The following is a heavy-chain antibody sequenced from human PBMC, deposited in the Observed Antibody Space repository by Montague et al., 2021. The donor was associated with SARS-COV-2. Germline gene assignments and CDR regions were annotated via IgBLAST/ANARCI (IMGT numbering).Heavy chain of an antibody. J-gene: IGHJ4*02. V-gene: IGHV4-61*02. CDR1: GGSISSGSYY. CDR3: ARDPGLAGYTAGLGY. Sequence: TLSPTRTVSGGSISSGSYYWSWIRQPAGKGLEWIGRIYTSGTTNYXPSLKSRVTISIDTSKNQFPLTVNSVTAADTAMYYCARDPGLAGYTAGLGYWGQGTLVTVSS. D-gene: IGHD3-16*01. CDR2: IYTSGTT.